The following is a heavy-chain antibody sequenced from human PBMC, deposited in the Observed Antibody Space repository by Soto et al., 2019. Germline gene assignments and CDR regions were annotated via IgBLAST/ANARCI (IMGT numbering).Heavy chain of an antibody. CDR1: GFTFSSYS. Sequence: GGSLRLSCAASGFTFSSYSMNWVRQAPGKGLEWVSSISSSSSYTYYADSVKGRFTISRDNAKNSLYLQMNSLRAEDTAVYYCARAYYYGSGSYYYYYMDVWGKGTTVTVSS. CDR3: ARAYYYGSGSYYYYYMDV. V-gene: IGHV3-21*01. D-gene: IGHD3-10*01. CDR2: ISSSSSYT. J-gene: IGHJ6*03.